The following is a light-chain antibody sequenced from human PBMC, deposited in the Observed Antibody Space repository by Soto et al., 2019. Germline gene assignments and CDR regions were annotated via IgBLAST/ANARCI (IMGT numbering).Light chain of an antibody. CDR3: LQHDSYPLT. CDR1: QGISNS. Sequence: DIQMTHFPAVMSASVGDRVTITGRASQGISNSVAWFQQKPGKVTKRLIYAASSLQSGVPSRFSGSGSGTEFTLTISSLQPEDFASYYCLQHDSYPLTFGGGTKVDIK. J-gene: IGKJ4*01. CDR2: AAS. V-gene: IGKV1-17*03.